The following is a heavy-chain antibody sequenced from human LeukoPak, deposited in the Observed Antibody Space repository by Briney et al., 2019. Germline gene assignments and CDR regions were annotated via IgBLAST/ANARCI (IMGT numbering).Heavy chain of an antibody. V-gene: IGHV4-59*01. J-gene: IGHJ3*02. D-gene: IGHD2-21*02. CDR3: ATCGGDCFGAFDI. Sequence: SETLSLTCTVSGGSISSYYWSWIRQPPGRGLEWIGYIYYSGSTNYNPSIKSRVTISVDTSKNQFSLKLSSVTAADTAVYYCATCGGDCFGAFDIWGQGTMVTVSS. CDR2: IYYSGST. CDR1: GGSISSYY.